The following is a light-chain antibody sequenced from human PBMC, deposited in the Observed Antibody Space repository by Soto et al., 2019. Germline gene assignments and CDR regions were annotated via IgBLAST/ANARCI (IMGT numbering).Light chain of an antibody. Sequence: QSGLTQPPSVYAAPGQKVTISCSGSSSNIGGNSVSWYQQLPGTAPKLLIYDENKRPSGIPDRFTVSKSGTSATLGITGFQTGDEADYYCGSWDSSLSAYVFGTGTKVTVL. CDR1: SSNIGGNS. CDR3: GSWDSSLSAYV. CDR2: DEN. V-gene: IGLV1-51*01. J-gene: IGLJ1*01.